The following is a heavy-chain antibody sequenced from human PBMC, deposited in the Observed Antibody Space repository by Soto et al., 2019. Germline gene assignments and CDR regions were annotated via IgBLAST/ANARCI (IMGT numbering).Heavy chain of an antibody. V-gene: IGHV1-18*01. CDR3: ARNPHQTYYDFWSGYDPGTYYFDY. CDR2: VSAYNGNT. J-gene: IGHJ4*02. CDR1: GYTFTSYG. Sequence: ASVKVSCKASGYTFTSYGISWVRQAPGQGLAWMGWVSAYNGNTNYAQKLQGRVTMTTDTSTSTAYMELRSLRSDDTAVYYCARNPHQTYYDFWSGYDPGTYYFDYWGQGTLVTVSS. D-gene: IGHD3-3*01.